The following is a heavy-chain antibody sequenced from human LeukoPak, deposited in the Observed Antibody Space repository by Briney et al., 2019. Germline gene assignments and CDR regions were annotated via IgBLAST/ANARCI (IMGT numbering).Heavy chain of an antibody. CDR2: ISAYNGNT. D-gene: IGHD2-15*01. V-gene: IGHV1-18*01. CDR3: ARGLRVRYCSGGSCYSGMDV. CDR1: GYTFTSYG. J-gene: IGHJ6*02. Sequence: ASVKVSCKASGYTFTSYGISWVRQAPGQGLEWMGWISAYNGNTNYAQKPQGRVTMTTDTSTSTAYMELRSLRSDDTAVYYCARGLRVRYCSGGSCYSGMDVWGQGTTVTVSS.